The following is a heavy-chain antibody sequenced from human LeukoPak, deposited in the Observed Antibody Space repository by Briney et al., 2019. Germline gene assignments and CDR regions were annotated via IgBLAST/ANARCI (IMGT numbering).Heavy chain of an antibody. CDR1: GYTLTELS. D-gene: IGHD4-11*01. V-gene: IGHV1-24*01. Sequence: ASVKVPCKVSGYTLTELSMHWVRQAPGKGLEWMGGFDPEDGETIYAQKFQGRVTMTEDASTDTAYMELSSLRSEDTAVYYCATVSTVNLAEYFQHWGQGTLVTVSS. CDR3: ATVSTVNLAEYFQH. J-gene: IGHJ1*01. CDR2: FDPEDGET.